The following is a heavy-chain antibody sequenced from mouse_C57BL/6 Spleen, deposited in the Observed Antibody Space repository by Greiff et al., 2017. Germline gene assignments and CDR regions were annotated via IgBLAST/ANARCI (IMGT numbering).Heavy chain of an antibody. V-gene: IGHV5-6*01. J-gene: IGHJ3*01. CDR1: GFTFSSYG. CDR2: ISSGGSYT. CDR3: ARQRVSITTVVAPAY. Sequence: EVQVVESGGDLVKPGGSLKLSCAASGFTFSSYGMSWVRQTPDKRLEWVATISSGGSYTYYPDSVKGRFTISRDNAKNTLYLQMSSLKSEDTAMYYCARQRVSITTVVAPAYWGQGTLVTVSA. D-gene: IGHD1-1*01.